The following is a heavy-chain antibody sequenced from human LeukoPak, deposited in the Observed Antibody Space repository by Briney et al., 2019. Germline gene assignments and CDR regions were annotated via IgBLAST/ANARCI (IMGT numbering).Heavy chain of an antibody. CDR3: ARSEMATILLGAFDI. D-gene: IGHD5-24*01. CDR2: IYYSGST. Sequence: SETLSLTCTVSGGSISSYYWSWIRQPPGKGLEWIGYIYYSGSTNYNPSLKSRVTISVDTSKNQLSLKLSSVTAADTAVYYCARSEMATILLGAFDIWGQGTMVTVSS. J-gene: IGHJ3*02. CDR1: GGSISSYY. V-gene: IGHV4-59*01.